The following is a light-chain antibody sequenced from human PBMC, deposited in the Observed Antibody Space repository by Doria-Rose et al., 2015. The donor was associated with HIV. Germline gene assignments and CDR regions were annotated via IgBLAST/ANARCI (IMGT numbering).Light chain of an antibody. CDR3: QQYSQWPPYT. V-gene: IGKV3-15*01. CDR2: RAS. CDR1: QGIGSD. J-gene: IGKJ2*01. Sequence: ATLSVSPGDRATLSCRASQGIGSDLARYQQKPGQAHRLLIYRASIRATGIPPRFTGGGSGTEFTLTISSLQSEDFAVYFCQQYSQWPPYTFGQGTKLEVK.